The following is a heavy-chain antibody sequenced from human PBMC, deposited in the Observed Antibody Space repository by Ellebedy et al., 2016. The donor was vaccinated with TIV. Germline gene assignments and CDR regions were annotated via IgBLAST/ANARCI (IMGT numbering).Heavy chain of an antibody. J-gene: IGHJ6*02. CDR3: ARVHWNDIPYYAMDV. D-gene: IGHD1-1*01. CDR1: GGSISSYY. CDR2: IYYSGST. Sequence: MPSETLSLTCTVSGGSISSYYWSWIRQPPGKGLEWIAYIYYSGSTNYNPSLKSRVTISVDTSKNQFSLKLNSVTAADTAVYFCARVHWNDIPYYAMDVWGQGTTVTVSS. V-gene: IGHV4-59*08.